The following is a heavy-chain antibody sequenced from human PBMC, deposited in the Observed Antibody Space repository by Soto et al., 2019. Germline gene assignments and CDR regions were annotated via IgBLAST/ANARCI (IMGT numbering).Heavy chain of an antibody. D-gene: IGHD3-9*01. CDR2: IYYSGST. V-gene: IGHV4-30-4*01. Sequence: QVQLQESGPGLVKPSQTLSLTCTVSGGSISSGDYYWSWIRQPPGKGLAWIGYIYYSGSTYYNPSLKRLVTVSVDTSKNQFSLKVSSVAAADTAVYYCASLTGYEGCWFDPCGHGTLVTVSS. J-gene: IGHJ5*02. CDR1: GGSISSGDYY. CDR3: ASLTGYEGCWFDP.